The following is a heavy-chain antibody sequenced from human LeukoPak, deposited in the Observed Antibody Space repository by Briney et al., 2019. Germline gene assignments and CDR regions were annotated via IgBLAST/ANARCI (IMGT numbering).Heavy chain of an antibody. CDR3: AKAKPTMTSRGYFDY. V-gene: IGHV3-30*18. D-gene: IGHD4-17*01. J-gene: IGHJ4*02. CDR2: ISYDGSNK. CDR1: GFTFSSYG. Sequence: PGGSLRLSCAASGFTFSSYGMHWVRQAPGKGLEWVAVISYDGSNKYYADSVKGRFTISRDNSMNTLYLQMNSLRAEDTAVYYCAKAKPTMTSRGYFDYWGQGTLVTVSS.